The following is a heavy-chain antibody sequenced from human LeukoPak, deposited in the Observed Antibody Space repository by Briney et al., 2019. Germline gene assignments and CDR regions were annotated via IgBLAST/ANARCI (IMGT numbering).Heavy chain of an antibody. D-gene: IGHD1-26*01. CDR3: AGGSYGNFDY. J-gene: IGHJ4*02. CDR2: ISAYNGNT. Sequence: ASVKVSCKASGYTFTSYYMHWVRQAPGQGLEWMGWISAYNGNTNYAQKLQGRVTMTTDTSTSTAYMELRSLRSDDTAVYYCAGGSYGNFDYWGQGTLVTVSS. V-gene: IGHV1-18*04. CDR1: GYTFTSYY.